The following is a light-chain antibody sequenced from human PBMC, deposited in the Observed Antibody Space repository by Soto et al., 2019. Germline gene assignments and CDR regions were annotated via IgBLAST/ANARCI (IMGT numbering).Light chain of an antibody. Sequence: DIQMTQSPASLSAFVGDRVTITFRASQNINSYLNWYQQKPGKAPKLLIYGASTLQSGVPSRFSGSGSGTDYTLTISSLQPEDFATYYCQQSYRTPTFGQGTRLEIK. J-gene: IGKJ5*01. CDR3: QQSYRTPT. CDR1: QNINSY. V-gene: IGKV1-39*01. CDR2: GAS.